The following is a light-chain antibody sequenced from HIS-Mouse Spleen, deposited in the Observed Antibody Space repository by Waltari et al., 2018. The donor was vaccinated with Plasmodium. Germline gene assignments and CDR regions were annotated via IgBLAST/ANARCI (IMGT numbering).Light chain of an antibody. CDR3: QQRSNWPPLT. V-gene: IGKV3-11*01. Sequence: EIVLTQSPATMSLSPGERATLPCRASQSVSSYLARYQQKPGQVPRLLSYEASNRATGIPARFSGSGSGTDFTLTISSLEPEDFAVYYCQQRSNWPPLTFGGGTKVEIK. CDR2: EAS. J-gene: IGKJ4*01. CDR1: QSVSSY.